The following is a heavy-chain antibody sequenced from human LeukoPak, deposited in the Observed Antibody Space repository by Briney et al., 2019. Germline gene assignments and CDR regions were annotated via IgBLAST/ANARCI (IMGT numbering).Heavy chain of an antibody. CDR1: GGSFSGYY. D-gene: IGHD3-22*01. V-gene: IGHV4-34*01. Sequence: SETLSLTCAVYGGSFSGYYWSWIRQPPGKGLEWIGEINHSGSTNYNPSLKSRVTISVDTSKNQFSLKLSSVTAADTAVYYCARGGYYDSSGYAEYYFGYWGQGTLVTVSS. CDR3: ARGGYYDSSGYAEYYFGY. J-gene: IGHJ4*02. CDR2: INHSGST.